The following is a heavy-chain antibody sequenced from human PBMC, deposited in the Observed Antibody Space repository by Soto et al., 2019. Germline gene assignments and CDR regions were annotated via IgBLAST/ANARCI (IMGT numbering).Heavy chain of an antibody. CDR2: INHSGST. V-gene: IGHV4-34*01. CDR1: GGSFSGYY. D-gene: IGHD6-13*01. CDR3: ARGRRIFSSSWLGRWQH. Sequence: QVQLQQWGAGLLKPSETLSLTCAVYGGSFSGYYWSWIRQPPGKGLEWIGEINHSGSTNYNPSLKSRVTISVDTSKNQFSLKLSSVTAADTAVYYCARGRRIFSSSWLGRWQHWGQGTLVTVSS. J-gene: IGHJ1*01.